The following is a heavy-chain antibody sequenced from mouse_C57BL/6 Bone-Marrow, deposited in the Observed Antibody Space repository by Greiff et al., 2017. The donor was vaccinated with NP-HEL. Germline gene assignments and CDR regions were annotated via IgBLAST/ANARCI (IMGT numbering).Heavy chain of an antibody. CDR1: GFPLTSYA. Sequence: VKLMESGPGLVAPSQSLSITCTVSGFPLTSYAISWVRQPPGKGLEWLGVIWTGGGTNYNSALKSRLSISKDNSKSQVFLKMNSLQTDDTARYYCARYPYYGSRGFDYWGQGTTLTVSS. J-gene: IGHJ2*01. D-gene: IGHD1-1*01. V-gene: IGHV2-9-1*01. CDR2: IWTGGGT. CDR3: ARYPYYGSRGFDY.